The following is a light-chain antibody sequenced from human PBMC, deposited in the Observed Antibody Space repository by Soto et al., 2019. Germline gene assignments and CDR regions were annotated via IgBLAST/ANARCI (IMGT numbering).Light chain of an antibody. CDR1: QSLSTD. CDR2: SAF. J-gene: IGKJ2*01. CDR3: QQYNNWPPL. Sequence: EVVMTQSPATLSVTPGERATLSCRASQSLSTDLAWYQQKPGQSPRLLIYSAFTRATGIPARFSGSGSGTEFTLTISSLQSEDFAIYYCQQYNNWPPLFGQGTKLEIK. V-gene: IGKV3-15*01.